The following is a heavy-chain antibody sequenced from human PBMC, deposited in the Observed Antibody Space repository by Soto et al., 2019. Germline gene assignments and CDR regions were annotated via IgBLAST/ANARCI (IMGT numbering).Heavy chain of an antibody. D-gene: IGHD3-10*01. V-gene: IGHV3-7*04. J-gene: IGHJ4*02. CDR1: GFTFSNNW. CDR3: ARSGLLWFGESYFDC. Sequence: GGSLRLSCAASGFTFSNNWMSWVRKAPGKGLEWVANIKQDGSEKYYADSVKGRYTISRDNTKNSVFLQMNSLRVEDTAVYYCARSGLLWFGESYFDCWGQGT. CDR2: IKQDGSEK.